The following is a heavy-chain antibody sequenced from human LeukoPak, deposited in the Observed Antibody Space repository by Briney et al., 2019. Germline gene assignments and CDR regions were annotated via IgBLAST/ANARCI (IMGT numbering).Heavy chain of an antibody. CDR3: VRDNAYTFDY. CDR1: GFKFNSYW. D-gene: IGHD5-24*01. V-gene: IGHV3-74*01. J-gene: IGHJ4*01. CDR2: INTHGNTA. Sequence: GGSLRLSCAVSGFKFNSYWMNWVRQVPGKGLVWVAHINTHGNTANYADSVKGRFTISRDNAQSTLYLQMNSLRAEDTAIYYCVRDNAYTFDYWGHGTLVTVSS.